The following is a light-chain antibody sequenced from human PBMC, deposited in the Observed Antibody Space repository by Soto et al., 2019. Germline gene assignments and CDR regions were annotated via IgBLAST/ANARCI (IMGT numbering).Light chain of an antibody. J-gene: IGLJ1*01. CDR2: DVS. CDR3: CSYAGSVYV. CDR1: SSDVGGYNY. V-gene: IGLV2-11*01. Sequence: ALTQPRSVSGSPGQSVTISCTGTSSDVGGYNYVSWYQQHPGKAPKLMIYDVSKRPSGVPDRFSGSKSGNTASLTISGLQAEDEADYYCCSYAGSVYVFGTGTKVTVL.